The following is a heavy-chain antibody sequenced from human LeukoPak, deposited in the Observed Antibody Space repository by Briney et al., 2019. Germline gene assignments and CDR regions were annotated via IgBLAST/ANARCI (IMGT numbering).Heavy chain of an antibody. J-gene: IGHJ3*02. V-gene: IGHV1-69-2*01. CDR1: GYTFTDYY. CDR2: VDPEDGET. CDR3: ASTYCTNGVCYKDDAFDI. D-gene: IGHD2-8*01. Sequence: ASVKISCKVSGYTFTDYYMHWVQQAPGKGLEWMGLVDPEDGETIYAEKFQGRVTITADTSTDTAYMELSSLRSEDTAVYYCASTYCTNGVCYKDDAFDIWGQGTMVTVSS.